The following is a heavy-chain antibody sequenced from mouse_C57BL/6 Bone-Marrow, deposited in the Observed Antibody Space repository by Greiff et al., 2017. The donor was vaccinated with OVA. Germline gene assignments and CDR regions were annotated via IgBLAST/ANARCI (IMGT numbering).Heavy chain of an antibody. Sequence: EVKLQESGAELVRPGASVKLSCTASGFNIKDDYMHWVKQRPEQGLEWIGWIDPENGDTEYASKFQGKATITADTSSNTAYLQLSSLTSEDTAVYYCTNGYHQEYFDVWGTGTTVTVSS. CDR1: GFNIKDDY. CDR2: IDPENGDT. D-gene: IGHD2-2*01. V-gene: IGHV14-4*01. J-gene: IGHJ1*03. CDR3: TNGYHQEYFDV.